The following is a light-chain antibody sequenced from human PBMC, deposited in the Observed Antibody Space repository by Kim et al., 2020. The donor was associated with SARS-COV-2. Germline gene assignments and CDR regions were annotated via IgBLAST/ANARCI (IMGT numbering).Light chain of an antibody. CDR3: QQYGSSPYT. Sequence: LSPGESATLPCRASQSVRSSYLAWYQQKPGQAPRLLINGAASRATGIPDRFSGSGSGTDFSLTISRLEPEDFAVYYCQQYGSSPYTFGQWTKLEI. CDR1: QSVRSSY. J-gene: IGKJ2*01. V-gene: IGKV3-20*01. CDR2: GAA.